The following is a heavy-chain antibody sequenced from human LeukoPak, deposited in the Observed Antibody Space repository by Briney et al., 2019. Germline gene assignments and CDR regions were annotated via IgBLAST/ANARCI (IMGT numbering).Heavy chain of an antibody. Sequence: GGSLRLSCAASGFTFSNYAMSWVRQAPGKGLEWVSAIRGSGGSTYYADSVKGRFTISGDNSKNTLYLQMNSLRAEDTAVYYCAKDLHFGELSHDYWGQGTLVTVSS. D-gene: IGHD3-10*01. CDR3: AKDLHFGELSHDY. V-gene: IGHV3-23*01. CDR1: GFTFSNYA. CDR2: IRGSGGST. J-gene: IGHJ4*02.